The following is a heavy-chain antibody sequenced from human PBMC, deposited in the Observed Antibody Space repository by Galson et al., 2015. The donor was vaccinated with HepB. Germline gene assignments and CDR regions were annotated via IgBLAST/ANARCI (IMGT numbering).Heavy chain of an antibody. CDR3: AKDKGCSSTSCSYYFDY. J-gene: IGHJ4*02. V-gene: IGHV3-30*18. D-gene: IGHD2-2*01. Sequence: SLRLSCAASGFTFSSYGMHWVRQAPGKGLEWVAVISYDGSNKYYADSVKGRFTISRDNSKNTLYLQMNSLRAEDTAVHYCAKDKGCSSTSCSYYFDYWGQGTLVTVSS. CDR2: ISYDGSNK. CDR1: GFTFSSYG.